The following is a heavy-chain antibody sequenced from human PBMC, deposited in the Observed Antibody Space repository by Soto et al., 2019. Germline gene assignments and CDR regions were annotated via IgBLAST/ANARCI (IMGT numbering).Heavy chain of an antibody. D-gene: IGHD1-26*01. CDR3: ARHSGVSGTLSYYFDH. J-gene: IGHJ4*02. Sequence: SETLSLTCTVSGGSIGSYHWSWIRQPPGKGLEWIGYIHYSGITNYNPSLKSRVTISIDTSKNQFSLKLSSVTAADTAVYYCARHSGVSGTLSYYFDHWGQGTLVTVSS. CDR1: GGSIGSYH. V-gene: IGHV4-59*08. CDR2: IHYSGIT.